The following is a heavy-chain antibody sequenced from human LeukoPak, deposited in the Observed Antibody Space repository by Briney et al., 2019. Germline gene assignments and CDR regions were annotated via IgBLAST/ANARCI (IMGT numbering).Heavy chain of an antibody. Sequence: ASVKVSCKATGGTFSSYAISWVRQAPGQGVEWMGRIIPIFGTANYAQKFQGRVTITTDESTSTAYMELSSLRSEDTAVYYCASYSYGYSDAFDIWGQGTMVTVSS. CDR1: GGTFSSYA. CDR3: ASYSYGYSDAFDI. D-gene: IGHD5-18*01. V-gene: IGHV1-69*05. J-gene: IGHJ3*02. CDR2: IIPIFGTA.